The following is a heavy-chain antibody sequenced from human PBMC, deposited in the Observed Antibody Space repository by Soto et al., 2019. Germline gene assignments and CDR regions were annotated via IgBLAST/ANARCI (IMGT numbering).Heavy chain of an antibody. D-gene: IGHD3-22*01. CDR1: GDSISNNKW. J-gene: IGHJ5*02. Sequence: SETLSLTCAVSGDSISNNKWWTWIRQPPGKGLEWIGSIYYSGSTYYNPSLKSRVTISVDTSNNQFSLKLSSVTAADTAVYYCARAYYDRSGYAVDPWGQGTLVTVPQ. V-gene: IGHV4-38-2*01. CDR3: ARAYYDRSGYAVDP. CDR2: IYYSGST.